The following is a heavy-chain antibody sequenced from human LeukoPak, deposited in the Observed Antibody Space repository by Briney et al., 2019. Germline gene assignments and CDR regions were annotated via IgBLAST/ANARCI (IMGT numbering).Heavy chain of an antibody. CDR2: IWYDGSNK. V-gene: IGHV3-33*01. CDR1: GFTFSSYG. CDR3: ARDGAEQEYFDY. J-gene: IGHJ4*02. D-gene: IGHD1-14*01. Sequence: GRSLRLSCAASGFTFSSYGMHWVRQAPGKGLEWMAVIWYDGSNKYYADSVKGRFTISRDNSKNTLYLQMNSLRAEDTAVYYCARDGAEQEYFDYWGQGTLVTVSS.